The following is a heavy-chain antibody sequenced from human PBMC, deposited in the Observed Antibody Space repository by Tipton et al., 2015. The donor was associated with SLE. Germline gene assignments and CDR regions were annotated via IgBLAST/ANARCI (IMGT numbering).Heavy chain of an antibody. J-gene: IGHJ3*02. V-gene: IGHV1-8*01. CDR1: GYTFTSYD. CDR3: AREEMTTTRNAFDI. Sequence: QLVQSGAEVKKPGASVKVSCKASGYTFTSYDINWVRQATGQGLEWMGWMNPNSGNTGYAQKFQGRVTMTRDTSISTAYMELSRLRSDDTAVYYCAREEMTTTRNAFDIWGQGTMVTVSS. CDR2: MNPNSGNT. D-gene: IGHD5-24*01.